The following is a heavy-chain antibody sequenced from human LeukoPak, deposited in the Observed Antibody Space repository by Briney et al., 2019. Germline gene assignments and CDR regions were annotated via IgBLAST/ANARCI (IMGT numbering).Heavy chain of an antibody. CDR1: GGSISSGSYY. CDR3: ARGRRGYYDSSGYYYSPVIYYYYMDV. V-gene: IGHV4-61*02. J-gene: IGHJ6*03. D-gene: IGHD3-22*01. Sequence: SETLSLTCTVSGGSISSGSYYWSWIRQPAGKGLEWIGRIYTSGSTNYNPSLKSRVTISVDTSKNQFSLKLSSVTAADTAVYYCARGRRGYYDSSGYYYSPVIYYYYMDVWGKGTTVTISS. CDR2: IYTSGST.